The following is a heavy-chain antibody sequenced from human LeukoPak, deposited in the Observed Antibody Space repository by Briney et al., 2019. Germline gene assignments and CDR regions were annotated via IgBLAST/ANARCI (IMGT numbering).Heavy chain of an antibody. CDR3: ARSYSSGWYAI. Sequence: GGSLRLSCAASGFTFSSYSMNWVRQAPGKGLEWVSSISSSSSYIYYVDSVKGRFTISRDNAKNSLYLQMNSLRAEDTAVYYCARSYSSGWYAIWGQGTLVTVSS. D-gene: IGHD6-19*01. V-gene: IGHV3-21*01. CDR2: ISSSSSYI. CDR1: GFTFSSYS. J-gene: IGHJ4*02.